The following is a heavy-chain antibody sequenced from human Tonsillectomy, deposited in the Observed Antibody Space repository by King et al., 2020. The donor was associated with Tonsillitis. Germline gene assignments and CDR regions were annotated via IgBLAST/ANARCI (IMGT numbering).Heavy chain of an antibody. V-gene: IGHV1-2*02. CDR1: GYSFNGYY. D-gene: IGHD3-22*01. J-gene: IGHJ3*01. CDR3: ARTYYYDSSGYYPEDAFDL. CDR2: ISPNSGGT. Sequence: VQLVQSGAEVKKPGASVKVSCKASGYSFNGYYMHWVRKAPGQGLEWMGWISPNSGGTNYAQKFQGRVTMTRDTSISTAYMELSRLRSDDSAVYYCARTYYYDSSGYYPEDAFDLWGQGTMVTVS.